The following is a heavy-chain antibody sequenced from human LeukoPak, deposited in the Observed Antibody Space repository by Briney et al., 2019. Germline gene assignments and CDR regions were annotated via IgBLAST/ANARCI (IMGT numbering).Heavy chain of an antibody. CDR1: GFPFRNHA. CDR3: VREAGYCASVCLKTNWFDP. CDR2: ISNGKT. J-gene: IGHJ5*02. Sequence: PGGSLRLSCAASGFPFRNHAMSWVRQPPGKGLEWVSAISNGKTYYADSVRGRFTISRDDSKNMVYLQMNSLRVEDTARYHCVREAGYCASVCLKTNWFDPWGQGTLVTVSS. V-gene: IGHV3-23*01. D-gene: IGHD2-15*01.